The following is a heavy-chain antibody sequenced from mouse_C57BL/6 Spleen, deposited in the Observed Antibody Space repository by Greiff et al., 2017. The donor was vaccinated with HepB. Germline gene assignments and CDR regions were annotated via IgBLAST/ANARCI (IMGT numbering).Heavy chain of an antibody. CDR3: ARADAGYAMDY. J-gene: IGHJ4*01. V-gene: IGHV3-1*01. CDR1: GYSITSGYD. CDR2: ISYSGST. Sequence: EVKVEESGPGMVKPSQSLSLTCTVTGYSITSGYDWHWIRHFPGNKLEWMGYISYSGSTNYNPSLKSRISITHDTSKNHFFLKLNSVTTEDTATYYCARADAGYAMDYWGQGTADTVSS.